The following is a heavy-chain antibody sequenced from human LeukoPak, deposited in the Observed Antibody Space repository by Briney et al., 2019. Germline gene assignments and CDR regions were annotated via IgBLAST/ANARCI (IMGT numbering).Heavy chain of an antibody. CDR3: ARNTSSSPWFDP. V-gene: IGHV4-61*03. J-gene: IGHJ5*02. D-gene: IGHD6-6*01. Sequence: PSETLSLTCTVSGGSVSSPDSYWSWIRQSPGKGLVWIGNVYYIGTTTYNSSLNTRVTISVDKSKNHFSLILTSVTAANTAVYFCARNTSSSPWFDPWGQGTLVTVSS. CDR1: GGSVSSPDSY. CDR2: VYYIGTT.